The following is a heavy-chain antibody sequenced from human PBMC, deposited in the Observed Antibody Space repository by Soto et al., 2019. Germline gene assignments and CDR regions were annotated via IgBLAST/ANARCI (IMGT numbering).Heavy chain of an antibody. CDR1: GGSISSYY. CDR3: ARLGGYGSEGLDY. Sequence: SETLSLTCTVSGGSISSYYWSWIRQPPGKGLEWIGYIYYSGSTNYNPSLKSRVTISVDTSKNQFSLKLSSVTAADTAVYYCARLGGYGSEGLDYWGQEPWSPSPQ. J-gene: IGHJ4*01. V-gene: IGHV4-59*08. D-gene: IGHD3-10*01. CDR2: IYYSGST.